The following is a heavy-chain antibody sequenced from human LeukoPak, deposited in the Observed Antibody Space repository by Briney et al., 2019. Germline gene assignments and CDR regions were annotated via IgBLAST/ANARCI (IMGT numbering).Heavy chain of an antibody. V-gene: IGHV4-30-2*01. CDR2: IYHSGST. Sequence: SQTLSITCTVSGGSISSGGYYWSWIRQPPGKGLEWIGYIYHSGSTYYNPSLKSRVTISVDRSKNQFSLKLSSVTAADTAVYYCAGSPDYGGNHWGQGTLVTVSS. CDR1: GGSISSGGYY. D-gene: IGHD4-23*01. J-gene: IGHJ5*02. CDR3: AGSPDYGGNH.